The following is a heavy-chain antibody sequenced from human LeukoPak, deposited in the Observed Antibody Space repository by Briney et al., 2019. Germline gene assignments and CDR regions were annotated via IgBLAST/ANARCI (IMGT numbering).Heavy chain of an antibody. V-gene: IGHV4-59*08. CDR3: ARLPMYSSSGGSVNY. Sequence: PSETLSLTCTVSGGSISSYYWSWIRQPAGKGLEWIGHIYYSGSTYYNPSLRSRVNISVGTSKNQFSLNLTSVTAADTAIYYCARLPMYSSSGGSVNYWGQGTLVTVSS. D-gene: IGHD6-13*01. J-gene: IGHJ4*02. CDR1: GGSISSYY. CDR2: IYYSGST.